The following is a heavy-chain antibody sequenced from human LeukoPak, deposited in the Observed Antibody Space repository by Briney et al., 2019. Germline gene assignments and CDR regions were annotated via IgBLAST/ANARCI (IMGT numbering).Heavy chain of an antibody. J-gene: IGHJ4*02. Sequence: GGSLMLSCDASGFTFNNYAMQWVRQAPGRGLEWVAVISSDGRKPYYADAVKGRFTISRDNSKNTVYMQMNGLRAEDTAMYYCARDFGYASGTYMVYWGQGTLVTVSS. CDR3: ARDFGYASGTYMVY. CDR2: ISSDGRKP. V-gene: IGHV3-30*04. D-gene: IGHD1-26*01. CDR1: GFTFNNYA.